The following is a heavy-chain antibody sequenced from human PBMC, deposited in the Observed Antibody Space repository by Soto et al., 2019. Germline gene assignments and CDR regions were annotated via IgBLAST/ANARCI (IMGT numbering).Heavy chain of an antibody. Sequence: GASVKVSCKASGYPFDMYGINWVRQAPGQRLEWMGWISAYNGQTDYAQNFQGRVTMATDTSTNTAYMELRNLRSDDTAVYYCARDPHEFWSSYFFDPWGRGTRVTVPQ. V-gene: IGHV1-18*01. CDR1: GYPFDMYG. CDR2: ISAYNGQT. J-gene: IGHJ5*02. CDR3: ARDPHEFWSSYFFDP. D-gene: IGHD3-3*01.